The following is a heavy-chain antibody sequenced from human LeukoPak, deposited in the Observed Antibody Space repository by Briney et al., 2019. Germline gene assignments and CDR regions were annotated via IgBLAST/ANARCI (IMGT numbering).Heavy chain of an antibody. Sequence: PGGSLRLSCAASGFTFSSYWMHWVRQAPGKGLVWVSRINSDGSSTSYADSVKGRFTISRDNAKNTLYLQMNSLRAEDTAVYYCARGRTVVVTAIQVVYMDVWGKGTTVTVSS. D-gene: IGHD2-21*02. CDR1: GFTFSSYW. CDR2: INSDGSST. V-gene: IGHV3-74*01. J-gene: IGHJ6*03. CDR3: ARGRTVVVTAIQVVYMDV.